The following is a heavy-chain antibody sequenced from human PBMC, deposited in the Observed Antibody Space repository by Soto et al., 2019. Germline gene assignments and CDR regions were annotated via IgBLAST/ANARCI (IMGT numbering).Heavy chain of an antibody. D-gene: IGHD6-13*01. J-gene: IGHJ4*02. Sequence: QVQLQESGPGLVKPSQTLSLTCTVSGGSISSGGYYWSWIREHPGKGLEWIGYIDYSGSTYYNPSLKSRVTISVDTSKNQFSLKLSSVTAADTAVYYCARVSGSRGKYYFDYWGQGTLVTVSS. V-gene: IGHV4-31*03. CDR1: GGSISSGGYY. CDR2: IDYSGST. CDR3: ARVSGSRGKYYFDY.